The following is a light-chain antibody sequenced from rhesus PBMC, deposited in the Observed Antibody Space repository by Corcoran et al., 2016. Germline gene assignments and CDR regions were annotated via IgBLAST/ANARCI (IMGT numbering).Light chain of an antibody. Sequence: GDRVTVTCRASQGINKAFSWYQQQPGKAPTLLIYAASSLQTGVSSRFSGSGSGTDYTLTISSLQPEDFATYYFLQDYTTPYSFGPGTKVEVK. V-gene: IGKV1-94*01. J-gene: IGKJ2*01. CDR2: AAS. CDR1: QGINKA. CDR3: LQDYTTPYS.